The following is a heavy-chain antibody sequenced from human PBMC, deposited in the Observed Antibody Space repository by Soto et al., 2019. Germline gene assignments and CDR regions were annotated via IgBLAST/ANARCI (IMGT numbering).Heavy chain of an antibody. CDR1: GFTFSSYA. J-gene: IGHJ4*02. CDR2: ISGSGGST. Sequence: PGGSLRLSCAASGFTFSSYAMRWVRQAPGKGLEWVSAISGSGGSTYYADSVKGRFTISRDNSKNTLYLQMNSLRAEDTAVYYCAKDLAPMIVVVITPAGGIDYWGQGTLVTVSS. CDR3: AKDLAPMIVVVITPAGGIDY. D-gene: IGHD3-22*01. V-gene: IGHV3-23*01.